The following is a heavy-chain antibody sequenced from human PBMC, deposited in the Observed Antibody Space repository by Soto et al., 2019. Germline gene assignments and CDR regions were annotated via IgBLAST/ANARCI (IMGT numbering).Heavy chain of an antibody. CDR3: MRLGTAPMLRHNWFDP. CDR2: ITTSGSYI. CDR1: GFTFSSYD. Sequence: EVQLVESGGGLVKPGGSLRLSCAASGFTFSSYDMNWVRQAPGKGVEYVSSITTSGSYIYYGDSVRGRFTISRDNAKTSLFLQMESLRAEDTAVYDCMRLGTAPMLRHNWFDPWGQGTLVTVSS. V-gene: IGHV3-21*01. D-gene: IGHD2-8*01. J-gene: IGHJ5*02.